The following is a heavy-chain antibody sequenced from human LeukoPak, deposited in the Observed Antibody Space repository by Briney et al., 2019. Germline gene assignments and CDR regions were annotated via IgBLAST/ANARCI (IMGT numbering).Heavy chain of an antibody. CDR3: TRHDTVIRGWFDP. CDR2: ISSSSNTI. V-gene: IGHV3-48*02. D-gene: IGHD4-11*01. J-gene: IGHJ5*02. Sequence: AGGSLRLSCAASGFTFSSYSMNWVRQAPGKGLEWLSYISSSSNTIYYADSVKGRFTISRDNAKDSLYLQMNSLRDEGTAVYYCTRHDTVIRGWFDPWGQGTRVTVSS. CDR1: GFTFSSYS.